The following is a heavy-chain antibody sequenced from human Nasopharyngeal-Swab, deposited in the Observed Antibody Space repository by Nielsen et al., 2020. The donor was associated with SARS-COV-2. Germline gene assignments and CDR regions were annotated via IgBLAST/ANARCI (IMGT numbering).Heavy chain of an antibody. CDR1: GYTFISYY. Sequence: ASVKISCNASGYTFISYYMNWVRQAPGQGLEWMGIINPSGGSTSYAQKFQGRVTMIRDTSTSTVYLELSSLRSEDTAVYYCARMAVAGTGDYWGQGTLVTVSS. V-gene: IGHV1-46*01. CDR2: INPSGGST. D-gene: IGHD6-19*01. CDR3: ARMAVAGTGDY. J-gene: IGHJ4*02.